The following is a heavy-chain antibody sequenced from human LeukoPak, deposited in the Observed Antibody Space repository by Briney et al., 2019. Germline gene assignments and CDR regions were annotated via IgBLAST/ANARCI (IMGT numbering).Heavy chain of an antibody. CDR3: ASGIVVPAADYYMDV. CDR2: IYYSGST. CDR1: GGSISSGGYY. Sequence: PSQTLSVTCTVSGGSISSGGYYWSWIRQHPGKGLEWIGYIYYSGSTYYNPSLKSRVTISVDTSKNQFSLKLSSVTAADTAVYYCASGIVVPAADYYMDVWGKGTTVTVSS. D-gene: IGHD2-2*01. V-gene: IGHV4-31*03. J-gene: IGHJ6*03.